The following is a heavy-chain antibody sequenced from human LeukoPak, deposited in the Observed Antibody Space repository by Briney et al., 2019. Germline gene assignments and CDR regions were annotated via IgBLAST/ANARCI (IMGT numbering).Heavy chain of an antibody. CDR1: GGSISSSSYY. V-gene: IGHV4-39*01. CDR2: IYYSGST. CDR3: ARHLPRGGDAFDI. Sequence: PSETLSLTCTVSGGSISSSSYYWGWIRQPPGKGLEWIGSIYYSGSTYYNPSLKSRVTISVDTSKNQFSLKLSSVTAADTAVYYCARHLPRGGDAFDIWGQWTMVTVSS. D-gene: IGHD5/OR15-5a*01. J-gene: IGHJ3*02.